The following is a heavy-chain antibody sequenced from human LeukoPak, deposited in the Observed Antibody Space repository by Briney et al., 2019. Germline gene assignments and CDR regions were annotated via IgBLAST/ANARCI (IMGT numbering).Heavy chain of an antibody. J-gene: IGHJ4*02. CDR1: GFIFSDYW. D-gene: IGHD3-10*01. V-gene: IGHV3-7*01. CDR2: INEVGTKE. CDR3: ATRESSMARTH. Sequence: PGGSMRLSCAASGFIFSDYWMNWVRQVPGKGLEWVANINEVGTKEDYVDSVRGRSTISRDNTKNTLYLQMNSLRAEDTALYYCATRESSMARTHWGQGTLVTVSS.